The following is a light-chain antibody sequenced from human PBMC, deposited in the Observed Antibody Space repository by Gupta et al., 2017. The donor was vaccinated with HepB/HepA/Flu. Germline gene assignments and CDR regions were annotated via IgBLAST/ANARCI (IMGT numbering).Light chain of an antibody. CDR1: QSVSSN. J-gene: IGKJ1*01. CDR3: QQYNNWPRT. V-gene: IGKV3-15*01. CDR2: GAS. Sequence: EIVMTQSPATLSVSPGERATLSRRASQSVSSNLAWYQQKPGQAPRPLIYGASNRATGIPTRFSGSGSGTEFTLTISSLQSEDFAVYYCQQYNNWPRTFGQGTKVEVK.